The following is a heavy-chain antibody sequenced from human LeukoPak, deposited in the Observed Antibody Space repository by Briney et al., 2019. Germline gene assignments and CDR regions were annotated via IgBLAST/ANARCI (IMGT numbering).Heavy chain of an antibody. CDR1: GYTFTGYY. CDR3: ARGAVNRYNWNDDNYYYYYMDV. Sequence: ASVKVSCRASGYTFTGYYLHWVRQAPGQGLEWMGCVNPNSGDTNYAQKFQGSVTMTKDTSISTVYMELSRLRSDDTAVYYCARGAVNRYNWNDDNYYYYYMDVWGKGTTVIISS. V-gene: IGHV1-2*02. D-gene: IGHD1-1*01. J-gene: IGHJ6*03. CDR2: VNPNSGDT.